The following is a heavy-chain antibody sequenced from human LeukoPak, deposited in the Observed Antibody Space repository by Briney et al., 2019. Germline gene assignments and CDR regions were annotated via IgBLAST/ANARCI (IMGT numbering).Heavy chain of an antibody. J-gene: IGHJ4*02. Sequence: GGSLRLSCAAYGFTLSSNYISWVRQAHGDGRAWVSVIYSGGSTYYADSVKGRFTISRDNSKNTLYLQLNSLRAEDTAVYYCASGVGGPQDYWGQGTLVTVSS. D-gene: IGHD1-14*01. CDR2: IYSGGST. CDR1: GFTLSSNY. CDR3: ASGVGGPQDY. V-gene: IGHV3-53*01.